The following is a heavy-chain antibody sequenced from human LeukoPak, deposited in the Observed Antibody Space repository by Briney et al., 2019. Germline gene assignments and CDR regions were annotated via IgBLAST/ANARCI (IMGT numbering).Heavy chain of an antibody. CDR2: ISGSGGST. Sequence: GGSLRLSCAASGFTFSSYAMSWVRQAPGKGLEWVSAISGSGGSTYYADSVKGRFTISRDNSKNALYLQMNSLRAEDTAVYYCAKDPIRGGYFDYWGQGTLVTVSS. V-gene: IGHV3-23*01. D-gene: IGHD3-16*01. J-gene: IGHJ4*02. CDR3: AKDPIRGGYFDY. CDR1: GFTFSSYA.